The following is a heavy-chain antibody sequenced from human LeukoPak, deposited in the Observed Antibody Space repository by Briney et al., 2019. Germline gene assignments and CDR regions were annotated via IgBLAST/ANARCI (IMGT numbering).Heavy chain of an antibody. CDR2: INQDGSEK. CDR1: GFTFSSYW. CDR3: ARDRETYSNNWFDP. Sequence: GGSLRLSCAASGFTFSSYWMSWVRQAPGKGLECLTNINQDGSEKYYADSVKGRFTISRDNAKNSLYLQMNSLRAEHTAVYYCARDRETYSNNWFDPWGQGTLVTVSS. J-gene: IGHJ5*02. V-gene: IGHV3-7*01. D-gene: IGHD2-15*01.